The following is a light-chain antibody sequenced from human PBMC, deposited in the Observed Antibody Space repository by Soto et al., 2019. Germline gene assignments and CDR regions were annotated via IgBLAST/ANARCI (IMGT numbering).Light chain of an antibody. V-gene: IGLV4-69*01. J-gene: IGLJ2*01. CDR2: LNNDGSH. CDR3: QTWGTGIVV. Sequence: QSVLTQSPSASASLGASVKLTCTLSSGHSSYAIAWHQQQPEKGPQYLMKLNNDGSHSKGDGIPDRFSGSSSGAERYLTISSLQSEDEADYYCQTWGTGIVVFGGGTKLTVL. CDR1: SGHSSYA.